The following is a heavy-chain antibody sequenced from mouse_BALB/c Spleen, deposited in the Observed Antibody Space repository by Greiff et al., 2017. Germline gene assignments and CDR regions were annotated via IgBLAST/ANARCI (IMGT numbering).Heavy chain of an antibody. J-gene: IGHJ3*01. Sequence: EVKVVESGGGLVQPGGSLKLSCAASGFTFSSYGMSWVRQTPDKRLELVATINSNGGSTYYPDSVKGRFTISRDNAKNTLYLQMSSLKSEDTAMYYCAREYDTWGQGTLVTVSA. CDR2: INSNGGST. D-gene: IGHD2-3*01. CDR3: AREYDT. CDR1: GFTFSSYG. V-gene: IGHV5-6-3*01.